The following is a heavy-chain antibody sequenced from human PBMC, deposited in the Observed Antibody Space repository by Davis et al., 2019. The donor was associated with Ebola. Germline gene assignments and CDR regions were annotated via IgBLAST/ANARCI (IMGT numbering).Heavy chain of an antibody. CDR1: GGSFSGYY. CDR2: INHSGST. Sequence: MPSETLSLTCAVYGGSFSGYYWSWIRQPPGKGLEWIGEINHSGSTNYNPSLKSRVTISVDTSKNQFSLKLSSVTAADTAVYYCARGPTSGDCFDYWGQGTLVTVSS. V-gene: IGHV4-34*01. J-gene: IGHJ4*02. CDR3: ARGPTSGDCFDY.